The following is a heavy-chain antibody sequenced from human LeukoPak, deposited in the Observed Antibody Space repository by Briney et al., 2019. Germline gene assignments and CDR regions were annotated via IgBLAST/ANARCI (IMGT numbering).Heavy chain of an antibody. CDR2: IKPDGSEK. Sequence: GGSLSLSCAASGFTFRSYWMTWVRQAPGKGPEWVANIKPDGSEKYYVDSVKGRFTISRNNAKNSLYLQMNSLRAEDSAVYFCARSTVAAAGDDWGQGTLVTVSS. J-gene: IGHJ4*02. CDR3: ARSTVAAAGDD. V-gene: IGHV3-7*01. D-gene: IGHD6-13*01. CDR1: GFTFRSYW.